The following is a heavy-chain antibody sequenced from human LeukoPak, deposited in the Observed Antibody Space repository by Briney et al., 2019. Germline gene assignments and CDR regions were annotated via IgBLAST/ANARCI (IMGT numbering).Heavy chain of an antibody. CDR2: INHSGST. CDR3: ARLSSQLPHDY. D-gene: IGHD2-2*01. V-gene: IGHV4-34*01. Sequence: KPSETLSLTCTVSDGSISTYYWSWIRQPPGKGLEWIGEINHSGSTNYNPSLKSRVTISVDTSKNQFSLKLSSVTAADTAVYYCARLSSQLPHDYWGQGTLVTVSS. CDR1: DGSISTYY. J-gene: IGHJ4*02.